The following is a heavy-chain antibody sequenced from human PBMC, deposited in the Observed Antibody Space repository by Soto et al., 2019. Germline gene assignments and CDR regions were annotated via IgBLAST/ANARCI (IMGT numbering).Heavy chain of an antibody. CDR2: ISYDGNNK. D-gene: IGHD5-18*01. CDR3: ARVPKGQLWTFDY. J-gene: IGHJ4*02. CDR1: GFTYSTYT. V-gene: IGHV3-30-3*01. Sequence: PGGSLRLSCAASGFTYSTYTMHWVRQAPGKGLEWVAVISYDGNNKFYADYVKGRFTISRDSTKQTLYLQMNSLRPDDTAMYYCARVPKGQLWTFDYWGQGTLVTVSS.